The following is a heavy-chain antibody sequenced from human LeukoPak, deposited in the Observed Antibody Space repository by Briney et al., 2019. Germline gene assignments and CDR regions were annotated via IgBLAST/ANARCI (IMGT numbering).Heavy chain of an antibody. CDR2: INHSGST. CDR3: ARCLMGYDSSGQSFYFYY. V-gene: IGHV4-34*01. J-gene: IGHJ4*01. Sequence: SETLSLTCAVYGGSFSGYNWSWIRQPPGKGLEWIGKINHSGSTNYNPSLKSRVTISVDTSKNQFSLKLSSVTAADTAVYYCARCLMGYDSSGQSFYFYYWGQGTLVTVSS. D-gene: IGHD3-22*01. CDR1: GGSFSGYN.